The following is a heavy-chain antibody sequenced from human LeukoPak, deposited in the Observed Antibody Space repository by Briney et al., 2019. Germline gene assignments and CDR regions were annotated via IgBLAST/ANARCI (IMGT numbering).Heavy chain of an antibody. CDR2: ISSDGNSN. CDR1: GFIFSSYA. Sequence: GSLRLSCAASGFIFSSYAMQWVRQAPGRGLEWVAVISSDGNSNFYSNSVRGRFTISRDNSKNTVYLQMNTLKGEDTAVYYCVKDGGAAGTFDYWGQGTLVTVSS. V-gene: IGHV3-30*18. J-gene: IGHJ4*02. CDR3: VKDGGAAGTFDY. D-gene: IGHD6-13*01.